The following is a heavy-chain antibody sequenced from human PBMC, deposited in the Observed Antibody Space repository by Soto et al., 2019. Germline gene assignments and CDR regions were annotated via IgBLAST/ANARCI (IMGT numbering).Heavy chain of an antibody. Sequence: GESLKISCKGSGYTFTNYWIAWVRQTPGKGLEWMGIFYPGDSDSRYSQSFQGQVTFSVDKSINTAYLQWSTLKASDTAMYYCARFEGGVATYFDYWDQGTLVTVSS. J-gene: IGHJ4*02. V-gene: IGHV5-51*01. CDR2: FYPGDSDS. D-gene: IGHD5-12*01. CDR1: GYTFTNYW. CDR3: ARFEGGVATYFDY.